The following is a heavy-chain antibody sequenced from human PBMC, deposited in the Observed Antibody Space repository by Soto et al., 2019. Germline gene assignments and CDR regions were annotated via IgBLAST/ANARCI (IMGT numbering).Heavy chain of an antibody. V-gene: IGHV1-8*01. CDR2: MNPNSGNT. J-gene: IGHJ4*02. CDR1: GYTFTRYD. D-gene: IGHD6-19*01. Sequence: QVQLVQSGAEVKKPGASVKVSCKASGYTFTRYDINWVRQATGQGLAWMGWMNPNSGNTGYAQKFQGRVTMTRNTYISTAYMELSSLRSEDTAVYYCARSVRWLASFAYWGQGTLVTVSS. CDR3: ARSVRWLASFAY.